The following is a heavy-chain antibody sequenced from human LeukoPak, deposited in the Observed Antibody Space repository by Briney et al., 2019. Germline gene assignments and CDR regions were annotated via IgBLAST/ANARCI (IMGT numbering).Heavy chain of an antibody. CDR2: IGRTGDDT. CDR1: GFTFSTYA. CDR3: ATDYYCDY. Sequence: GGSLRLSCAASGFTFSTYAMRWVRQAPGKGLEWVSSIGRTGDDTYYADSVKGRFTISRDNSKNTLYLQMNSLRAEDTAVYYCATDYYCDYWGQGTLVTVSS. V-gene: IGHV3-23*01. J-gene: IGHJ4*02.